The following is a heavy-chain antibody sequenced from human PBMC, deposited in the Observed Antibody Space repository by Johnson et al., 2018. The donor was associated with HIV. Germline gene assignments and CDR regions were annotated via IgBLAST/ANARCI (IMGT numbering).Heavy chain of an antibody. Sequence: VQLVESGGGLVQRGGSLRLSCAASGFTLSNYWMSWVRQAPGKGLEWVANINQDGSEKYFVDSVKGRFTISRDNAKHSLYLQMNGLRAEDTALYYCARRINYDSSGVYLGDAFDIWGQGTMVTVSS. CDR3: ARRINYDSSGVYLGDAFDI. CDR2: INQDGSEK. J-gene: IGHJ3*02. D-gene: IGHD3-22*01. V-gene: IGHV3-7*05. CDR1: GFTLSNYW.